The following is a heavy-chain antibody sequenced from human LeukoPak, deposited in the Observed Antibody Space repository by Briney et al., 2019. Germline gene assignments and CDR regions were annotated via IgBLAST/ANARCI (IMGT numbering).Heavy chain of an antibody. J-gene: IGHJ4*02. V-gene: IGHV1-2*02. Sequence: GASVKVSCKASGYTFTGYYMHWVRQAPGQGLEWMGWINPNSGGTNYAQKFQGGVTMTRDTSISTAYMELSSLRAEDTALYYCAKDGTYYYDSSGYWGYFDYWGQGTLVTVSS. CDR2: INPNSGGT. D-gene: IGHD3-22*01. CDR3: AKDGTYYYDSSGYWGYFDY. CDR1: GYTFTGYY.